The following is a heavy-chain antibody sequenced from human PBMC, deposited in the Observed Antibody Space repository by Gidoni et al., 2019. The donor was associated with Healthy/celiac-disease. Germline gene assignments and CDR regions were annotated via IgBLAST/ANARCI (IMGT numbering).Heavy chain of an antibody. J-gene: IGHJ4*02. V-gene: IGHV4-39*01. CDR2: IYYSGST. D-gene: IGHD3-10*01. CDR1: GGSISSSSYY. Sequence: QLQLQESGPGLVKPSETLSLTCTVSGGSISSSSYYWGWIRQPPGQGLEWIGSIYYSGSTYYNPSLKSRVTISGDTSKNQFSLKLSSVTAADTAVYYCARRSYYISHYFDYWGQGTLVTVSS. CDR3: ARRSYYISHYFDY.